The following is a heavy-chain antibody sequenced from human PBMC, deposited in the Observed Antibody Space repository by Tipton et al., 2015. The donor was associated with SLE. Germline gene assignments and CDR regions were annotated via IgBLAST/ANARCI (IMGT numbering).Heavy chain of an antibody. CDR2: IYSTGST. J-gene: IGHJ6*02. CDR3: ARDLSGSFYNSLYPRGVDV. D-gene: IGHD3-10*01. CDR1: GGSITDSY. V-gene: IGHV4-59*12. Sequence: TLSLTCTVSGGSITDSYWTWIRQLPGKGLEWIGYIYSTGSTKYNSSLRSRVTISVDRSESQFSLRLSSVTAADTAVYYCARDLSGSFYNSLYPRGVDVWGQGTTVTVSS.